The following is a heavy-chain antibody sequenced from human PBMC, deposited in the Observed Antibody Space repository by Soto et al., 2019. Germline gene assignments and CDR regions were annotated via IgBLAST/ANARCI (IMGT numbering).Heavy chain of an antibody. V-gene: IGHV1-69*08. Sequence: QVQLVQSGAEVKKPGSSVKVSCKASGGTFSSYTISWVRQAPGQGLEWMGRIIPILGIANYAQKFQGRVTITADKPTSTAYMELSSLRSEDTAVYYCARDRYCSGGSCYPGPYYYYMDVWGKGTTVTVSS. CDR2: IIPILGIA. D-gene: IGHD2-15*01. CDR3: ARDRYCSGGSCYPGPYYYYMDV. J-gene: IGHJ6*03. CDR1: GGTFSSYT.